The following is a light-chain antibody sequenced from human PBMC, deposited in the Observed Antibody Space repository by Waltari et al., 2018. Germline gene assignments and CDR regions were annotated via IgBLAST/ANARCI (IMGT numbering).Light chain of an antibody. CDR1: TPDAGRYNY. CDR3: HSFTDSNTFNFV. CDR2: EGI. V-gene: IGLV2-14*01. J-gene: IGLJ1*01. Sequence: QSALTQPASVSGSPGQSITIPCTGTTPDAGRYNYVSWYQHLPGKAPNLIIFEGIHRPSGVSNRFSGSKSGSTASLTISGLRADDAGDYYCHSFTDSNTFNFVFGPGTTVIVL.